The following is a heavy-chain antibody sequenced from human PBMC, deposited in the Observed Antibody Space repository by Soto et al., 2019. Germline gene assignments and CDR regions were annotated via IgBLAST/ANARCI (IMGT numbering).Heavy chain of an antibody. CDR2: IWYDGSNK. V-gene: IGHV3-30*19. CDR1: GFTFSSYG. Sequence: GGSLRLSCAASGFTFSSYGMHWVRQAPGKGLEWVAVIWYDGSNKYYADSVKGRFTISRDNSKNTLYLQMNSLRAEDTAVYYCARYSKSHNSSWYKGSFDYWGQGTLVTVSS. CDR3: ARYSKSHNSSWYKGSFDY. J-gene: IGHJ4*02. D-gene: IGHD6-13*01.